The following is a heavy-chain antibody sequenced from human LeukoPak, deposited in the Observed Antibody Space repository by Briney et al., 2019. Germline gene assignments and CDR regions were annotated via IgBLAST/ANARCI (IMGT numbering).Heavy chain of an antibody. CDR2: VYSGGST. CDR3: ARGHIRYYFDY. CDR1: GFTVSSNE. Sequence: GGSLRLSCAASGFTVSSNEMSWVRQAPGKGLEWVSVVYSGGSTNYADSVRGRFTISRDNSKNTLYLQMNSLRAEDTAVYYCARGHIRYYFDYWGQGTLVTVSS. D-gene: IGHD3-3*02. J-gene: IGHJ4*02. V-gene: IGHV3-66*01.